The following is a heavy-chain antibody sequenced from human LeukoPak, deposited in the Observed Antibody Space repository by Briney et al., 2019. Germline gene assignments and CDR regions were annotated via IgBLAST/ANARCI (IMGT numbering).Heavy chain of an antibody. CDR2: ISSDGSTK. CDR3: ARGRRWLQPLDY. CDR1: GFTFSSYG. J-gene: IGHJ4*02. V-gene: IGHV3-30*03. Sequence: GRSLRLSCAASGFTFSSYGMHWVRQAPGKGLDWVALISSDGSTKYYADSVKGRFTISRDNAKQSLFLQMNSLRVEDLGVYYCARGRRWLQPLDYWGQGTLVTVSS. D-gene: IGHD5-24*01.